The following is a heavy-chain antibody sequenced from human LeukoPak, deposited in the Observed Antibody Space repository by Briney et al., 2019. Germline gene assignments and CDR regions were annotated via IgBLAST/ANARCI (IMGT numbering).Heavy chain of an antibody. V-gene: IGHV3-23*01. J-gene: IGHJ4*02. D-gene: IGHD1-26*01. CDR2: ITGSDGSS. CDR3: ARDSGSYYLRFDY. Sequence: GGSLRLSCVASGFTFTNYAMSWVRQAPGKGLEWVSAITGSDGSSYYADSVKGRFTISRDNAKNSLYLQMNSLRAEDTAVYYCARDSGSYYLRFDYWGQGTLVTVSS. CDR1: GFTFTNYA.